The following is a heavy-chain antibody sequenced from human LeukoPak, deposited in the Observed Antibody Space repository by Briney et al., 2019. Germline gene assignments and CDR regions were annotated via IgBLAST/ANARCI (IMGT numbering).Heavy chain of an antibody. CDR1: GFTVSSNY. CDR3: ARDRWDGTDAFDI. D-gene: IGHD6-13*01. V-gene: IGHV3-66*01. J-gene: IGHJ3*02. Sequence: PGGSLRLSCAASGFTVSSNYMSWVRQAPGKGLEWVSVIYSGGSTYYADSVKGRFTISRDNSKNTLHLQMNSLRAEDTAVYYCARDRWDGTDAFDIWGQGTMVTVSS. CDR2: IYSGGST.